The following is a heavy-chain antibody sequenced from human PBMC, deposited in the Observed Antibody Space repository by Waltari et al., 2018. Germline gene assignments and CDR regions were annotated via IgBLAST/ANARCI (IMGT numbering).Heavy chain of an antibody. V-gene: IGHV3-7*01. Sequence: EVQLAESGGGLVQPGGSLRLSCAASGLILSSYWMTWFRQGPGKGLEWGANIKEEGSEIYDVDSVRGRFTVSRDNAKNSLFLQMTSLRVEDTAVYYCATGSVTHTYWGQGTLVSVSA. CDR1: GLILSSYW. J-gene: IGHJ4*02. CDR2: IKEEGSEI. CDR3: ATGSVTHTY. D-gene: IGHD2-21*02.